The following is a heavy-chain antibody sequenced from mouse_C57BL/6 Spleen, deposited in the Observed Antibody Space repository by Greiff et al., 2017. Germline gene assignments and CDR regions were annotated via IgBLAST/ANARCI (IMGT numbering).Heavy chain of an antibody. CDR3: ARSGGYLYYVDY. Sequence: VKLQQPGAELVRPGSSVKLSCKASGYTFTSYWMHWVKQRPIQGLEWIGNIDRSDSETHYNQKFKDKATLTVDKSSSTAYMQLSSLTSEDSAVDYGARSGGYLYYVDYWGQGTTLTVSS. D-gene: IGHD2-2*01. V-gene: IGHV1-52*01. J-gene: IGHJ2*01. CDR1: GYTFTSYW. CDR2: IDRSDSET.